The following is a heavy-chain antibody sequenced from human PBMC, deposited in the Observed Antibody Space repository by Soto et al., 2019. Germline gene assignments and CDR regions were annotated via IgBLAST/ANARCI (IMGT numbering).Heavy chain of an antibody. D-gene: IGHD1-26*01. CDR3: AKGGAIVAAGTRVYLYNAMDV. CDR2: INPNSGET. Sequence: QVQLVKSGTEVKRPGDSVKVSCKASGDTFTGYYVHWVRQAPGQGLEWRGWINPNSGETYLAQRFQGRVTMNRDTSIGTAYMELRGLTSDDTAEYYCAKGGAIVAAGTRVYLYNAMDVWGQGTTVTVSS. CDR1: GDTFTGYY. V-gene: IGHV1-2*02. J-gene: IGHJ6*02.